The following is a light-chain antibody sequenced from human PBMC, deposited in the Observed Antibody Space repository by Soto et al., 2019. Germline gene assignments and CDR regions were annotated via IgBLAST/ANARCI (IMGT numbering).Light chain of an antibody. V-gene: IGKV1D-8*03. Sequence: VIWMTQSPSLLSASTGDRFTITFRASQGISSYLAWYQQKPGKAPKLLIYAASTLQSGVPSRFSGSRSGPDFTLTISSLQPEDFATYYCQQSYSSPPTFGQGTKVDI. J-gene: IGKJ1*01. CDR3: QQSYSSPPT. CDR1: QGISSY. CDR2: AAS.